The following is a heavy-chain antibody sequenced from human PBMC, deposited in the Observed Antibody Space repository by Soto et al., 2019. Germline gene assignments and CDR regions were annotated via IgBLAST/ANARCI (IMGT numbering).Heavy chain of an antibody. CDR3: ASGVHGMSGTTDY. CDR2: IYKSVST. D-gene: IGHD1-7*01. CDR1: GDSVSSSNC. V-gene: IGHV4-4*02. J-gene: IGHJ4*02. Sequence: SETLSLTCAVSGDSVSSSNCWSWVRHPPGKGLECIVEIYKSVSTNYNPSLNRRVSISVDKAKNQFSLSLSSVTPADTAVYYCASGVHGMSGTTDYWGQGTLVTVSS.